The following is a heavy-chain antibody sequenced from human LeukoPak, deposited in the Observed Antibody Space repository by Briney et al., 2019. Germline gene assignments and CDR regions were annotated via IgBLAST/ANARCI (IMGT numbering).Heavy chain of an antibody. Sequence: GRSLRLSCAASGFTFSSYGMHWVRQAPGKGLEWVAVISYDGSSKYYADSVKGRFTISRDNSKNTLYLQMNSLRAEDTAVYYCAKDQQGFDYWGQGTLVTVSS. V-gene: IGHV3-30*18. D-gene: IGHD6-13*01. CDR2: ISYDGSSK. CDR1: GFTFSSYG. CDR3: AKDQQGFDY. J-gene: IGHJ4*02.